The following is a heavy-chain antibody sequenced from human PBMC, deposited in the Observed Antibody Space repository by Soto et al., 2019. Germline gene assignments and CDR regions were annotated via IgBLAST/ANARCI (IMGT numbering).Heavy chain of an antibody. D-gene: IGHD3-10*01. V-gene: IGHV3-7*01. CDR1: GFTFSSYW. Sequence: GGSLRLSCAASGFTFSSYWMSWVRQAPGKGLEWVANIKQDGSEKYYVDSVKGRFTISRDNAKNSLYLQMNSLRAEDTAVYYCARDPDGMVRGVIGAFDIWGQGTMVTVSS. CDR2: IKQDGSEK. J-gene: IGHJ3*02. CDR3: ARDPDGMVRGVIGAFDI.